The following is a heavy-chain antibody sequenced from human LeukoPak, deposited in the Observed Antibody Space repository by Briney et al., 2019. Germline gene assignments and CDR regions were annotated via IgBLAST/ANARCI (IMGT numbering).Heavy chain of an antibody. Sequence: GGSLRLSCAASGFTFSSYEMNWVRQAPGKGVEWVSYISSSGSTIYYADSVKGRFTISRDNAKNSLYLQMNSLRAEDTAVYYCARSNARYIAVAVNFDYWGQGTLVTVSS. CDR2: ISSSGSTI. J-gene: IGHJ4*02. V-gene: IGHV3-48*03. D-gene: IGHD6-19*01. CDR3: ARSNARYIAVAVNFDY. CDR1: GFTFSSYE.